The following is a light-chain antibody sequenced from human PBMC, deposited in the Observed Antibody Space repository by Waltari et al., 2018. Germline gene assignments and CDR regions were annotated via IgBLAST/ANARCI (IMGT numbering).Light chain of an antibody. V-gene: IGKV3-20*01. CDR3: QQYDGSVLT. CDR1: QTINNNF. CDR2: GAS. Sequence: IVLTQSPDTLSVSPGQRATLSCRTSQTINNNFLVWYQQKPGQAPRLIIHGASSRATGFPDRFSGSGSWTDFTLTISNLETGDFAVYYCQQYDGSVLTFGGGTKVEI. J-gene: IGKJ4*01.